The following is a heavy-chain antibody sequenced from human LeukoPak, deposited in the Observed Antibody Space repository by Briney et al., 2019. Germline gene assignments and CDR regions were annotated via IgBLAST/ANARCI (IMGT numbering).Heavy chain of an antibody. J-gene: IGHJ4*02. D-gene: IGHD2-2*01. V-gene: IGHV3-64*04. CDR2: ISINGGST. Sequence: PGRSLRLSCAASGFTFSNYVMHWVRQAPGKGLEHVSVISINGGSTYYADSVKGRFTISRDTSKNTLFLQMNSLRAEDTAVYYCARHRGYCSSTSCYPYYFDHWGQGTLVTVSS. CDR1: GFTFSNYV. CDR3: ARHRGYCSSTSCYPYYFDH.